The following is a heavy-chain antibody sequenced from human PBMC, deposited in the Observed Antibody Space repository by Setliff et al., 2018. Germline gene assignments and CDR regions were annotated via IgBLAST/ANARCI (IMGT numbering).Heavy chain of an antibody. J-gene: IGHJ3*02. Sequence: TSETLSLTCTVSGGSISSYYWSWIRQPPGKGLEWIGHIYYSGSTNYNPSLKSRVTISVDTSKNQFSLKLSSVTAADTAVYYCARGGNDYKWGAFDIRGQGTMVTVSS. CDR1: GGSISSYY. D-gene: IGHD4-4*01. V-gene: IGHV4-59*01. CDR3: ARGGNDYKWGAFDI. CDR2: IYYSGST.